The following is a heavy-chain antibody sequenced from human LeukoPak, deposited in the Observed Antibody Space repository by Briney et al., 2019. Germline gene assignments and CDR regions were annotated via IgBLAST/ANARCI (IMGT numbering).Heavy chain of an antibody. D-gene: IGHD6-19*01. CDR3: SKDSGSYLDY. V-gene: IGHV3-23*01. CDR2: INGSGGST. J-gene: IGHJ4*02. Sequence: GGSLTLTCAASGCTFSSDAMSWVRQAPGKGLEWVSAINGSGGSTYYADSVKGRFTISRDNSKNKLYLQMNSLIAEDAAVLYCSKDSGSYLDYWGPGTPVTVSS. CDR1: GCTFSSDA.